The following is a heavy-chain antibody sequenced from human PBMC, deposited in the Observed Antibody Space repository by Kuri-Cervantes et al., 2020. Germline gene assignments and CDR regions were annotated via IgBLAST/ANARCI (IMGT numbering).Heavy chain of an antibody. CDR1: GYTFTYRY. D-gene: IGHD1-1*01. Sequence: SVKVSCKASGYTFTYRYLHWVRQAPGQGLEWMGGIIPIFGTANYAQKFQGRVTITADESTSTAYMELSSLRSEDTAVYYCASRPWSDAFDIWGQGTMVTVSS. J-gene: IGHJ3*02. CDR3: ASRPWSDAFDI. CDR2: IIPIFGTA. V-gene: IGHV1-69*13.